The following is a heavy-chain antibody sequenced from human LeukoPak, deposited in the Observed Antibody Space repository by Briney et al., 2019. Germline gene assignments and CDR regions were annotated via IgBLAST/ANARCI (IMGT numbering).Heavy chain of an antibody. Sequence: PGGTLRLSCAASGFTFSSYGMSWARQAPGKGLEWVSAISGSGGSTYYADSVKGRFTISRDNSKNTLYLQMNSLRAEDTAVYYCARYIAAALINWFDPWGQGTLVTVSS. CDR2: ISGSGGST. CDR1: GFTFSSYG. V-gene: IGHV3-23*01. D-gene: IGHD6-13*01. CDR3: ARYIAAALINWFDP. J-gene: IGHJ5*02.